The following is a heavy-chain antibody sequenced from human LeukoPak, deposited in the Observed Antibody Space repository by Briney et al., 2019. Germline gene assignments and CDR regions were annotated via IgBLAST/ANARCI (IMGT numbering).Heavy chain of an antibody. Sequence: GGSLRLSCAASGFTFSNYWIHWVRQAPGKGLEWVALISYDANIGSNKYYADSVKGRFTISRDNSKNTLYLQMNSLRAEDTAVYYCARDGGYDFWSGYYQDYWGQGTLVTVSS. J-gene: IGHJ4*02. V-gene: IGHV3-30-3*01. CDR1: GFTFSNYW. D-gene: IGHD3-3*01. CDR2: ISYDANIGSNK. CDR3: ARDGGYDFWSGYYQDY.